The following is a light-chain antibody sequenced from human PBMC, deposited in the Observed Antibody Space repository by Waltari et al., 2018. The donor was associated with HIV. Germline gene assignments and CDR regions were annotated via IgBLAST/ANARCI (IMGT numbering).Light chain of an antibody. J-gene: IGKJ1*01. CDR2: GAS. CDR1: RSVGSS. V-gene: IGKV3-15*01. Sequence: VMTQSPATLLQSPGKTANLSCRASRSVGSSLAWYHQKPGRTPRLLIYGASSRASDAPPTFSGSGAGTDFSLSISSLRSDDVGIYYCQQYSTWPLTFGRGTTVEIK. CDR3: QQYSTWPLT.